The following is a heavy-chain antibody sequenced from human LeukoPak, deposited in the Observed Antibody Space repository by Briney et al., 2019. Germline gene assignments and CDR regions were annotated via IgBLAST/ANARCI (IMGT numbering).Heavy chain of an antibody. V-gene: IGHV3-30*19. Sequence: GGSLRLSCAASGFTFSSFGMYWVRQAPGKGLEWVAVISHHVNVKFYADSVKGRLTISRDNSAKTVYLQMNSLRPDDAAVYYCVREGYYESGSSPTFYFDFWGQGTVVTVSS. J-gene: IGHJ4*02. CDR3: VREGYYESGSSPTFYFDF. CDR2: ISHHVNVK. D-gene: IGHD3-10*01. CDR1: GFTFSSFG.